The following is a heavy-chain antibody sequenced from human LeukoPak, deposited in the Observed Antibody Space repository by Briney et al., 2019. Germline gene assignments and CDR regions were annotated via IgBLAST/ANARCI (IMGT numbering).Heavy chain of an antibody. CDR1: GYSFTSYW. Sequence: GESLKISCKGAGYSFTSYWIGWVRQMPGKGLEWMGIIYPGDSDTRYSPSFQGQVTISADKSISTAYLQWSSLKASDTAMYYCARHVGKSGQLWPDDYWGQGTLVTVSS. V-gene: IGHV5-51*01. J-gene: IGHJ4*02. CDR3: ARHVGKSGQLWPDDY. D-gene: IGHD5-18*01. CDR2: IYPGDSDT.